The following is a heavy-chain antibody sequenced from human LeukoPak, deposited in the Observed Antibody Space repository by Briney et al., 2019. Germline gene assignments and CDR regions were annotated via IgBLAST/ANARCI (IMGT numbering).Heavy chain of an antibody. Sequence: GGSLRLSCAASGFSFSTYSMNWVRQAPGKGLEWVSYVSFSSTTIYYADSVKGRFTISRDNAKNSLYLQMNSLRAEDTAVYYCAELGITMIGGVWGKGTTVTISS. CDR3: AELGITMIGGV. D-gene: IGHD3-10*02. CDR2: VSFSSTTI. CDR1: GFSFSTYS. J-gene: IGHJ6*04. V-gene: IGHV3-48*01.